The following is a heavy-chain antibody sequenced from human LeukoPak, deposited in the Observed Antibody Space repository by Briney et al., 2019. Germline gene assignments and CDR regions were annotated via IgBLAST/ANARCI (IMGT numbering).Heavy chain of an antibody. CDR3: ARAWSRVDPFDM. D-gene: IGHD2-8*02. Sequence: QPGGSLRLSCTVSGFTVSSNSMSWVRQAPGKGLEWVSFIYMDNTHYSDSVKGRCSITIDNASNSLYLKMTNLSAEAPAVYYCARAWSRVDPFDMWGQGTMVTVSS. CDR2: IYMDNT. V-gene: IGHV3-53*01. J-gene: IGHJ3*02. CDR1: GFTVSSNS.